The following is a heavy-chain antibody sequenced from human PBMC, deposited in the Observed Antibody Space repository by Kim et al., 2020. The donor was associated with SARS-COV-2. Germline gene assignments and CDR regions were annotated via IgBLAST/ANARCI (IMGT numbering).Heavy chain of an antibody. D-gene: IGHD6-13*01. V-gene: IGHV4-34*01. J-gene: IGHJ4*02. CDR2: INHSGST. CDR3: ARFNIAAAQPFDY. CDR1: GGSFSGYY. Sequence: SETLSLTCAVYGGSFSGYYWSWIRQPPGKGLEWIGEINHSGSTNYNPSLKSRVTISVDTSKNQFSLKLSSVTAADTAVYYCARFNIAAAQPFDYWGQGTLVTVSS.